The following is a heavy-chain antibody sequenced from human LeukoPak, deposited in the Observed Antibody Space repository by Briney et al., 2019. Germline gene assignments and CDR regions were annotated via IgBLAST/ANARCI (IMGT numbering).Heavy chain of an antibody. D-gene: IGHD6-19*01. Sequence: LEWVANIKQDGSEKYYVDSVKGRFTISRDNAKNSLYLQMNSLRAEDTAVYYCARDEQWLAGWGQGTLVTVSS. CDR2: IKQDGSEK. CDR3: ARDEQWLAG. J-gene: IGHJ4*02. V-gene: IGHV3-7*03.